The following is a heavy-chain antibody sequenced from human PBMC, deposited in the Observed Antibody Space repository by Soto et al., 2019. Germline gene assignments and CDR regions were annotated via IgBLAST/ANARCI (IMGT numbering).Heavy chain of an antibody. Sequence: PSETLSLTCTVSGGSVRSGSYAWCWIRQPPGKGLEWIGYIYYSGSTNYNPSLKGRVTISVDTSKNQFSLKLSSVTAADTAVYYCASIFHQIVPSWFDPWGQGTLVTVSS. CDR1: GGSVRSGSYA. D-gene: IGHD6-6*01. J-gene: IGHJ5*02. CDR2: IYYSGST. CDR3: ASIFHQIVPSWFDP. V-gene: IGHV4-61*01.